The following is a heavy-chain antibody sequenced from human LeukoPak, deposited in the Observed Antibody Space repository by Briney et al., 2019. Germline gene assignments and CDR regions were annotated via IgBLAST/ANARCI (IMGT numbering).Heavy chain of an antibody. CDR2: IYHDGGT. CDR3: ARGGYSGYRSRFDY. Sequence: RTSETLSLTCTISGGSIRSGGYYWTWIRQLPGKGLEWIGFIYHDGGTYYNPSLKSRVAMSIDTSNIQFSLKLSSVTAADTSVYYCARGGYSGYRSRFDYWGQGTLVTVSS. J-gene: IGHJ4*02. V-gene: IGHV4-31*03. D-gene: IGHD5-12*01. CDR1: GGSIRSGGYY.